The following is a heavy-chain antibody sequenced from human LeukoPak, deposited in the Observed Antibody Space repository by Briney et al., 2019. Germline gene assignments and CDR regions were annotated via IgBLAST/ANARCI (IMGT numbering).Heavy chain of an antibody. D-gene: IGHD2-15*01. V-gene: IGHV3-33*01. CDR3: ASVSGSIVVAEYYYYMDV. CDR2: IWYDGSNK. J-gene: IGHJ6*03. Sequence: GGSLRLSCAASGFTFSSYGMHWVRQAPGKGLEWVAVIWYDGSNKYYADSVKGRFTISRDNSKNTLYLQMNSLRAEDTAVYYCASVSGSIVVAEYYYYMDVWGKGTTVTVSS. CDR1: GFTFSSYG.